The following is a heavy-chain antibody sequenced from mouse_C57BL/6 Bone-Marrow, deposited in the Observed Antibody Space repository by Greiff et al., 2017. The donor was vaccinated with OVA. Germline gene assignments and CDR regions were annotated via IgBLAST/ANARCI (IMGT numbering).Heavy chain of an antibody. J-gene: IGHJ1*03. Sequence: EVQVVESGGGLVKPGGSLKLSCAASGFTFSSYAMSWVRQTPEKRLEWVATISDGGSYTYYPDNVKGRFTISRDNAKNNLYLQMSHLKSEDTAMYYCARDWRITRNWYFDVWGTGTTVTVSS. V-gene: IGHV5-4*01. CDR1: GFTFSSYA. D-gene: IGHD2-4*01. CDR2: ISDGGSYT. CDR3: ARDWRITRNWYFDV.